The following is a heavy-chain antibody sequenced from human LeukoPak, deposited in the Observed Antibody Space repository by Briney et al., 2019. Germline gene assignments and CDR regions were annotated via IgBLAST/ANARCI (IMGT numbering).Heavy chain of an antibody. CDR2: VSGGGGST. CDR3: AKRNDSGVYYFFDY. D-gene: IGHD3-22*01. Sequence: GGSLRLSCAASRFTFSTYAMTWVRQAPGKGLEWVSGVSGGGGSTYYADSGKGRFTISRDNSKNTLYLQMNSLRAGDTAVYYCAKRNDSGVYYFFDYWGQGTLVTVSS. V-gene: IGHV3-23*01. J-gene: IGHJ4*02. CDR1: RFTFSTYA.